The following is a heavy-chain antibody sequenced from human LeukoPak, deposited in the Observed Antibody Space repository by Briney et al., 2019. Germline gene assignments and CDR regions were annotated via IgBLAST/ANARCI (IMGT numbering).Heavy chain of an antibody. V-gene: IGHV4-39*02. Sequence: PSETLSLTCVVFGGSVRSTNYYWGWIRQPPGKGLEWIGTISYSGNIYYNPSLQGRVTISVDTSNNRFSLKLTSVTAADTAVYYCARDRASMVRGVKGWFDPWGQGTLVTVSS. D-gene: IGHD3-10*01. CDR3: ARDRASMVRGVKGWFDP. CDR2: ISYSGNI. J-gene: IGHJ5*02. CDR1: GGSVRSTNYY.